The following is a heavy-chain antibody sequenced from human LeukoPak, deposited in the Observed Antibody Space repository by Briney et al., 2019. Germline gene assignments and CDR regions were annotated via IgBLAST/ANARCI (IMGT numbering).Heavy chain of an antibody. CDR1: RGSISNAY. CDR3: ARGDHSGRPGIGFDY. D-gene: IGHD1-26*01. V-gene: IGHV4-59*01. Sequence: SSETLSLTCTVSRGSISNAYWSWIRQPPGKGLEWIGHFHDSEGTNYNPSLKSRAAISVDTSKNQFSLMLTSVTAADTAVYYCARGDHSGRPGIGFDYWGQGTLVTVSS. J-gene: IGHJ4*02. CDR2: FHDSEGT.